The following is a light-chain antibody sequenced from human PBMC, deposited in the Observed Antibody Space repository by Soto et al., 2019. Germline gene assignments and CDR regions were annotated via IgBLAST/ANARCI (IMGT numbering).Light chain of an antibody. Sequence: EIVIAQSPAPLSLSPGERAPLSRRASQSVSSNLAWYQQKPGQAPRLLIYGASTRATGIPARFSGSGSGTEFTLTISSLQSEDFAVYYCQQYNNWPQTFGQGTKVDIK. V-gene: IGKV3-15*01. CDR2: GAS. CDR1: QSVSSN. J-gene: IGKJ1*01. CDR3: QQYNNWPQT.